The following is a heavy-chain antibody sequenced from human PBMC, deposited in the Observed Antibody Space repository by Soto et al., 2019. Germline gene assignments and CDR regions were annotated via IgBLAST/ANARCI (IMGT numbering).Heavy chain of an antibody. J-gene: IGHJ4*02. CDR2: VNHNGST. CDR1: GGSFSGYY. V-gene: IGHV4-34*01. CDR3: AREKISGLFDY. Sequence: QVQLQQWGAGLLKPSETLSLTCAVSGGSFSGYYWTWIPQPPRTGRVGMGEVNHNGSTNYNTSVKSRFTISVERSKNQFSLKLTSVTAADTAVYYCAREKISGLFDYWRQGTLVTVSS. D-gene: IGHD5-12*01.